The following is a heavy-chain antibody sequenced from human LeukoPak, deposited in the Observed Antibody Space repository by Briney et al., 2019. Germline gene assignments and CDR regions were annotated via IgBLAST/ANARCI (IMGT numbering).Heavy chain of an antibody. Sequence: GGSLRLSCAASGFTFSSYWMSWVRQAPGKGLEWVANIKQDGSEKYYVDSLKGRFTISRDNAKNSLYLQMNSLRAEDTAVYYCARDKIEGPTKLDYWGQGILVAVSS. CDR1: GFTFSSYW. CDR2: IKQDGSEK. D-gene: IGHD1-1*01. V-gene: IGHV3-7*01. J-gene: IGHJ4*02. CDR3: ARDKIEGPTKLDY.